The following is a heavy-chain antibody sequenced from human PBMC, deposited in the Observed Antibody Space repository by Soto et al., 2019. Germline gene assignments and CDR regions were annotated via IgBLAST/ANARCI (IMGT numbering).Heavy chain of an antibody. CDR3: ARTQSVFDY. Sequence: SQTLSLTCAISGDSVSSNSGAWNWIRQSPSRGLEWPGRTYYRSKWYNEYAVSVKGRISINPDTSKNQFSLQLNSVTPEDSAVYYCARTQSVFDYWGQGTQVTVSS. J-gene: IGHJ4*02. V-gene: IGHV6-1*01. CDR1: GDSVSSNSGA. CDR2: TYYRSKWYN.